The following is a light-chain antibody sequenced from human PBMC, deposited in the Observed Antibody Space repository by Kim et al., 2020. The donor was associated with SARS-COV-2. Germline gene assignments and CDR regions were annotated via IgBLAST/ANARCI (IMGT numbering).Light chain of an antibody. CDR1: QSVRSY. CDR2: DAS. V-gene: IGKV3-11*01. Sequence: EIVLTQSPATLSLSPGERATLSCRASQSVRSYLAWYQQKPGQAPRLLIYDASNRATGIPARFSGSGSGTDFTLTISSLQPEDFAVYYCQQRSNGPPTFGQGTKVDIK. J-gene: IGKJ1*01. CDR3: QQRSNGPPT.